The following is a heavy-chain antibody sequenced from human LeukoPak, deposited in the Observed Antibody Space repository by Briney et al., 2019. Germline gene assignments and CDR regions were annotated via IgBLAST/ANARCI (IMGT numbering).Heavy chain of an antibody. CDR3: ARGFPDRYNYDYVWGSYSWFDP. D-gene: IGHD3-16*01. CDR1: GYTFTDHA. CDR2: INTNTGNP. J-gene: IGHJ5*02. V-gene: IGHV7-4-1*02. Sequence: ASVKVSCKASGYTFTDHAINWVRQAPGQGLEYMGWINTNTGNPTYAQAFTGRIVFSLDTSASTAYLQIRSLKAEDTAVYFCARGFPDRYNYDYVWGSYSWFDPWGQGTLVTVSS.